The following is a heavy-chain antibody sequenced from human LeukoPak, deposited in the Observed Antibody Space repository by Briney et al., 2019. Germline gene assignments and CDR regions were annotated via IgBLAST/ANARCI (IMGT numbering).Heavy chain of an antibody. D-gene: IGHD2-15*01. Sequence: TLSLTCAVYGGSFSGYYWSWIRQPPGKGLEWIGEIYHSGSTNYNPSLKSRVTISVDTSKNQFSLKLSSVTAADTAVYYCARDVVVAATGFRRWFDPWGQGTLVTVSS. V-gene: IGHV4-34*09. CDR3: ARDVVVAATGFRRWFDP. J-gene: IGHJ5*02. CDR2: IYHSGST. CDR1: GGSFSGYY.